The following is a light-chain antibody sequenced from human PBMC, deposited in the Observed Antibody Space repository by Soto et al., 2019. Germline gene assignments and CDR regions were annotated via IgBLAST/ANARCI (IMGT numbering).Light chain of an antibody. CDR2: DDS. CDR1: NIGSKS. CDR3: QVWDDASDHSV. Sequence: SYALTQPPSVSVAPGQTARITCGGNNIGSKSVHWYQQKPGQAPVLVVYDDSGRPSGIPERFSGSNSGNTATLTISRVEAGDEADYYCQVWDDASDHSVFGTGTKVTVL. V-gene: IGLV3-21*02. J-gene: IGLJ1*01.